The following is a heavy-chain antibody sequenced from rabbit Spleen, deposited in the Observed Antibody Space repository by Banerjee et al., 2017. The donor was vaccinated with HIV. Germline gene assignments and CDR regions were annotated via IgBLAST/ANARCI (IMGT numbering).Heavy chain of an antibody. D-gene: IGHD6-1*01. CDR1: GFTLSDYY. V-gene: IGHV1S45*01. CDR3: ARGSYVTRLDL. CDR2: IDAGGSGST. Sequence: QEQLVESGGGLVRPEGSLKLSCTASGFTLSDYYICWVRQAPGKGLEWIACIDAGGSGSTYYASWAKGRFTISKTSSTTVTLQMTSLTAADTATYFCARGSYVTRLDLWGQGTPRHRL. J-gene: IGHJ3*01.